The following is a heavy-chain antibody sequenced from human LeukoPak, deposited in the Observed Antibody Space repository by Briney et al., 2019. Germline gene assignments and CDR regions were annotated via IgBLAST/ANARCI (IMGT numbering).Heavy chain of an antibody. J-gene: IGHJ6*03. CDR3: ARDQYYYYMGV. CDR2: INSDGSTT. CDR1: GFTFSGYW. Sequence: GGSLRLSCAASGFTFSGYWMHWVRQAPGKGLVWLSRINSDGSTTNYADSVKGRFTISRDNAKNTVYLQMNSLSAEDTAVYYCARDQYYYYMGVWGRGTTVTVSS. V-gene: IGHV3-74*01.